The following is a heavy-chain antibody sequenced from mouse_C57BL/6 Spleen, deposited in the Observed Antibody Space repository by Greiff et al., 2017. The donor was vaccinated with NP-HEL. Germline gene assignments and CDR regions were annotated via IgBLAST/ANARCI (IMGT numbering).Heavy chain of an antibody. CDR2: IDPNSGGT. D-gene: IGHD2-4*01. CDR3: ARGGYDYDEDYAMDY. J-gene: IGHJ4*01. Sequence: KESCKASGYTFTSYWMHWVKQRPGRGLEWIGRIDPNSGGTKYNEKFKSKATLTVDKPSSTAYMQLSSLTSEDSAVYYCARGGYDYDEDYAMDYWGQGTSVTVSS. CDR1: GYTFTSYW. V-gene: IGHV1-72*01.